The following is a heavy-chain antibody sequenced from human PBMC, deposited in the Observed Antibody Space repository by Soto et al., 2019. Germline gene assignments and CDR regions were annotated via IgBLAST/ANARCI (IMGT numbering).Heavy chain of an antibody. J-gene: IGHJ5*02. Sequence: QVQLQESGPGLVKPSQTLSLTCTVSGGSISSGGYYWSWIGQHPGKGLEWIGYIYYSGSTYYNPSLKSRVTISVDTSKKQFSLKLSSVTAANTAVYYCARDGTGTSTFDPWGQGTLVTVSA. CDR1: GGSISSGGYY. V-gene: IGHV4-31*03. D-gene: IGHD1-1*01. CDR2: IYYSGST. CDR3: ARDGTGTSTFDP.